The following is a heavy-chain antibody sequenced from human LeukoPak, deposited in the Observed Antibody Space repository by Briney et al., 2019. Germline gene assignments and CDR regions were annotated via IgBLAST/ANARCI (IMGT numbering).Heavy chain of an antibody. V-gene: IGHV1-69*05. J-gene: IGHJ4*02. D-gene: IGHD3-22*01. CDR2: IIPIFGTA. CDR3: ASTFRGSGHYYIFNYFDY. CDR1: GGTFSSYA. Sequence: EASVKVSCKASGGTFSSYAISWVRQAPGQGLEWMGGIIPIFGTANYAQKFQGRVTITTDESTSTAYMQLSSLRSEDTAVYYCASTFRGSGHYYIFNYFDYWGQGTLVTVSS.